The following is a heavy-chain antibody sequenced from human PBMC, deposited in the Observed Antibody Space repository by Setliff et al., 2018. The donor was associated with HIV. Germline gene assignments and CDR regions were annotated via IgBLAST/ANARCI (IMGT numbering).Heavy chain of an antibody. D-gene: IGHD3-22*01. V-gene: IGHV1-46*01. J-gene: IGHJ3*02. Sequence: GASVKVSCKASGFSFSRHYIHWVRQAPGQGLEWMGMINPSDGIPSYAKKFQGRVVVTRDTSRSTVYMELSSLRSEDTAVYFCTRAFPPMIPAAFDIWGLGTLVTVSS. CDR1: GFSFSRHY. CDR3: TRAFPPMIPAAFDI. CDR2: INPSDGIP.